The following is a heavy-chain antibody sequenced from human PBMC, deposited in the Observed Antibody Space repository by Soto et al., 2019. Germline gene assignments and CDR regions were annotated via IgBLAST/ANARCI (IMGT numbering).Heavy chain of an antibody. CDR1: GGSISSSSYY. J-gene: IGHJ4*02. V-gene: IGHV4-39*01. Sequence: QLQLQESGPGLVKPSETLSLTCTVSGGSISSSSYYWGWIRQPPGKGLEWIGSIYYSGSTYYNPSLKSRVTISVDTSKNQFSLKLSSVTAADTAVYYCARPGGDDYGGFDYWGQGTLVTVSS. CDR3: ARPGGDDYGGFDY. D-gene: IGHD4-17*01. CDR2: IYYSGST.